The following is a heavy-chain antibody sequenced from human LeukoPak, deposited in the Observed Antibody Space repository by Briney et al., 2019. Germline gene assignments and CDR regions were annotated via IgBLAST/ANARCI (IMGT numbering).Heavy chain of an antibody. J-gene: IGHJ3*02. Sequence: SETLSLTCTVSGTSIYSYHWSWIRQPAGKGLEWIGRIYSSGNTNYNPSLKSRVTMSVDTSENQFSLKVTSVTAADTAVYYCARDWGTVWAFDIWGQGTMVTVSS. CDR2: IYSSGNT. CDR1: GTSIYSYH. CDR3: ARDWGTVWAFDI. V-gene: IGHV4-4*07. D-gene: IGHD3-16*01.